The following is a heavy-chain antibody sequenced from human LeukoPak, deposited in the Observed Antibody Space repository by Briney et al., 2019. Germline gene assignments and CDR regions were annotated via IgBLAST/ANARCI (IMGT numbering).Heavy chain of an antibody. D-gene: IGHD5-18*01. V-gene: IGHV3-30*02. CDR2: IRYDGSNK. Sequence: GGSLRLSCAASGFTFSTYGMRWVRQAPGKGLEWVAFIRYDGSNKYYADSVKGRFTISRDNSKNTLYLQMNSLRAEDTAVYYCAKVSSGYSYGYDAFDIWGQGTMVTVSS. CDR3: AKVSSGYSYGYDAFDI. J-gene: IGHJ3*02. CDR1: GFTFSTYG.